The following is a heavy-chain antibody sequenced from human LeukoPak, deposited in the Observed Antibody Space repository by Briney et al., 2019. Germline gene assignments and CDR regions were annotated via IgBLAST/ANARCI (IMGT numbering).Heavy chain of an antibody. CDR2: IYTSGTT. V-gene: IGHV4-61*02. Sequence: SQTLSLTCTVSGGSVRRGNYYWTWIRQPAGSGLEWIGRIYTSGTTDYNPSLRTRVTISVDASRNQFSLNLSSVTAADTAVYYCARDTHYYDSSGYYYYYMDVWGKGTTVTVSS. CDR3: ARDTHYYDSSGYYYYYMDV. J-gene: IGHJ6*03. D-gene: IGHD3-22*01. CDR1: GGSVRRGNYY.